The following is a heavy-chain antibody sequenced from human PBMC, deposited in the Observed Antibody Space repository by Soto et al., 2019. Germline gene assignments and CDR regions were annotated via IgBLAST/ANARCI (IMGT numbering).Heavy chain of an antibody. V-gene: IGHV5-10-1*04. CDR3: ARLYGIVGSTSFDY. J-gene: IGHJ4*02. Sequence: GESLKISCMGSGYTFTKYWITWVRQKPGRGLEWMGRIEPNAAYSHYSPSFQGQVTISADKSITTAYLQWSSLKASDTAIYYCARLYGIVGSTSFDYWGQGTLVTVSS. D-gene: IGHD1-26*01. CDR1: GYTFTKYW. CDR2: IEPNAAYS.